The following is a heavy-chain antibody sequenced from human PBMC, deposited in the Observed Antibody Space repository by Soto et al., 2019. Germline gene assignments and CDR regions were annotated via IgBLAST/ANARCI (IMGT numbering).Heavy chain of an antibody. CDR2: IYPGDSDT. D-gene: IGHD3-22*01. CDR3: ARLGPGYDTPPSGYFDY. V-gene: IGHV5-51*01. Sequence: GESLKISCKGSGYSFTSYWIGWVRQMPGKGLEWVGIIYPGDSDTRYSPSFQGQVTISADKSISTAYLQWSSLKASDTAMYYCARLGPGYDTPPSGYFDYWGQGTLVTVSS. CDR1: GYSFTSYW. J-gene: IGHJ4*02.